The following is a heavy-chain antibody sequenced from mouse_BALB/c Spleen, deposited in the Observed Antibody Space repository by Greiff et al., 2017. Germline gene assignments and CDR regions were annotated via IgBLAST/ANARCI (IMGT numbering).Heavy chain of an antibody. V-gene: IGHV5-9*03. CDR2: ISSGGGNT. CDR3: ARSLTAFYWYFDV. D-gene: IGHD1-2*01. J-gene: IGHJ1*01. Sequence: EVKLMESGGGLVKPGGSLKLSCAASGFTFSSYTMSWVHQTPEKRLEWVATISSGGGNTYYPDSVKGRFTISRDNAKNNLYLQMSSLRSEDTALYYCARSLTAFYWYFDVWGAGTTVTVSS. CDR1: GFTFSSYT.